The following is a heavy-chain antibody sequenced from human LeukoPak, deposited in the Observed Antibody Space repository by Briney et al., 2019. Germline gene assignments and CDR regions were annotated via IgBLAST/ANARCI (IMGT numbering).Heavy chain of an antibody. J-gene: IGHJ4*02. D-gene: IGHD3-22*01. Sequence: SETLSLTCTVSGYSISSGYEWGWIRQPPGNRLEWLGSISQSGSTYDNQSLKSRVTMSVDTARNQFSLKLTSVTAADTAVYYCARVGTGYYYDSSGYYSLDYWGQGTLVTVSS. CDR2: ISQSGST. CDR3: ARVGTGYYYDSSGYYSLDY. V-gene: IGHV4-38-2*02. CDR1: GYSISSGYE.